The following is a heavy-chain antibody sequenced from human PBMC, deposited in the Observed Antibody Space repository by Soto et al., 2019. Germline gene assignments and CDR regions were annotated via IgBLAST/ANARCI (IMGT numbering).Heavy chain of an antibody. Sequence: SETLSLTCTVSGGSIGSYYWSWIGQRPGKGLEWIGYIYYSGSTNYNPSLKSRVTISVDTSKNQFSLKLSSVTAADTAVYYCARQGRCSSTSCLDYWGQGTLVTVSS. CDR1: GGSIGSYY. CDR2: IYYSGST. D-gene: IGHD2-2*01. V-gene: IGHV4-59*08. J-gene: IGHJ4*02. CDR3: ARQGRCSSTSCLDY.